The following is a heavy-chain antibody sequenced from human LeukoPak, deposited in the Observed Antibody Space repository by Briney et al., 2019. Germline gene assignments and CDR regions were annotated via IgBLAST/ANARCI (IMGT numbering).Heavy chain of an antibody. V-gene: IGHV1-46*01. CDR3: ARDFTGGGSSWSDNWFDP. J-gene: IGHJ5*02. Sequence: ASVKVSCKASGYTFTSFYIHWVRQAPGQGLEWMGIINPSSGYTTYARNFQGRVTMTRDTSTNTVYMELSSLRSEDTAVYYCARDFTGGGSSWSDNWFDPWGQGTLVTASS. CDR1: GYTFTSFY. D-gene: IGHD6-13*01. CDR2: INPSSGYT.